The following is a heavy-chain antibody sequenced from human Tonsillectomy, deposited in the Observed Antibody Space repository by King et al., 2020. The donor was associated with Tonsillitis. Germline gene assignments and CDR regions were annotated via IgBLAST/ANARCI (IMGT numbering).Heavy chain of an antibody. D-gene: IGHD3-22*01. J-gene: IGHJ4*02. CDR3: ARAFDTSGYYYSFDY. CDR1: GYTFTDYY. CDR2: INPKSGAT. Sequence: QLVQSGAEVKKPGASVKVSCKASGYTFTDYYFHWVRQAPGQGLEWMGRINPKSGATWYAQKFRGIMTRDTSINTAYMELSRLRSDDTAVYYCARAFDTSGYYYSFDYWGQGTLVTVSS. V-gene: IGHV1-2*06.